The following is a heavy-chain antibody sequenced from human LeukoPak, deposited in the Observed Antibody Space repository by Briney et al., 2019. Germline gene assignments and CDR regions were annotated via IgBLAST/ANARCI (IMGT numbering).Heavy chain of an antibody. V-gene: IGHV1-2*02. D-gene: IGHD3-22*01. CDR2: INPNSGGT. J-gene: IGHJ3*02. Sequence: GASVKVSCKASGYTFTSYYMHWVRQAPGQGLEWMGWINPNSGGTNYAQKFQGRVTMTRDTSISTAYMELSRLRSDDTAVYYCARHYDSSSYYSAFDIWGQGTMVTVSS. CDR1: GYTFTSYY. CDR3: ARHYDSSSYYSAFDI.